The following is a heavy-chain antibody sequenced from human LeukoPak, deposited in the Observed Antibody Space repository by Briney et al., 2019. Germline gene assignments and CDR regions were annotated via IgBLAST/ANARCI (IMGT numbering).Heavy chain of an antibody. J-gene: IGHJ4*02. V-gene: IGHV4-34*01. D-gene: IGHD3-10*01. Sequence: SETLSLTCAVYGRSFSGYYWSWIRQPPGKGLEWIGEINHSGSTNYNPSLKSRVTMSVDTSKNQFSLKLSSVTAADTAVYYCARGPWFRGSGSYYPRSFDYWGQGTLVTVSS. CDR1: GRSFSGYY. CDR2: INHSGST. CDR3: ARGPWFRGSGSYYPRSFDY.